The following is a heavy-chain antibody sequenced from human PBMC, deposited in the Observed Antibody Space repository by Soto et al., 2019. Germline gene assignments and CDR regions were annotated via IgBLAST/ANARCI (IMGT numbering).Heavy chain of an antibody. Sequence: SGPTLVNPTQTLTLTCTFSGFSLSTSGVGVGWIRQPPGKALEWLALIYWDDDKRYSPSLKSRLTITKDTSKNQVVLTMTNMDPVDTATYYCAHRKYDFWSGYSNDFDYWGQGTLVTVSS. J-gene: IGHJ4*02. D-gene: IGHD3-3*01. CDR2: IYWDDDK. CDR1: GFSLSTSGVG. CDR3: AHRKYDFWSGYSNDFDY. V-gene: IGHV2-5*02.